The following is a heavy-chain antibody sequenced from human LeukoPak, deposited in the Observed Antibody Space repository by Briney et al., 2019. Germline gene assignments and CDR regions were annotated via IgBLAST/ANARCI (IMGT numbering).Heavy chain of an antibody. V-gene: IGHV3-30*01. CDR2: ISFDGSNK. CDR1: GFTFSNSA. CDR3: ARGKAIRGTIIKPFDS. J-gene: IGHJ4*02. Sequence: GRSLRLSCAASGFTFSNSAMHWVRQAPGKGLEWVAVISFDGSNKYYADSVKGRFTISRDYSKSTLYLQMNSLRAEDTALYYCARGKAIRGTIIKPFDSWGQGTLVTVSS. D-gene: IGHD3-10*01.